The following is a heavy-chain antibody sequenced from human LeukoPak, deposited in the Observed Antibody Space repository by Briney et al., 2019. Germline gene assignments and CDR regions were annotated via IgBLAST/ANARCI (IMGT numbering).Heavy chain of an antibody. CDR3: ARSGYYDILTGYVNWFDP. V-gene: IGHV4-59*01. D-gene: IGHD3-9*01. CDR2: IYYSGST. J-gene: IGHJ5*02. Sequence: SETLSLTCTVSGGSISSYYWSWIRQPPGKGLEWIGYIYYSGSTNYNPSLKSRVTISVDTSKNQFSLKLSSVTAADTAVYYCARSGYYDILTGYVNWFDPWGQGTLVTVSS. CDR1: GGSISSYY.